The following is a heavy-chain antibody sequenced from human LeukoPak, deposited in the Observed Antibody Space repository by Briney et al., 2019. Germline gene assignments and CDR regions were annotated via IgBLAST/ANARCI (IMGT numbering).Heavy chain of an antibody. CDR2: ISGSGGST. Sequence: GGSLRLSCAASGFTFSSYAMSWVRQAPGKGLEWVSGISGSGGSTYYADSVKGRFTISRDNSKNTMYVQMNSLRAEDTAVYYCAKSPLIANFDYWGQGTLVTVSS. J-gene: IGHJ4*02. D-gene: IGHD6-13*01. CDR1: GFTFSSYA. V-gene: IGHV3-23*01. CDR3: AKSPLIANFDY.